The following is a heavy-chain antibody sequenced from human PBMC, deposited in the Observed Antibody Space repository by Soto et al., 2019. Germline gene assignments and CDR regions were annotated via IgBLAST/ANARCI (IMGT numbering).Heavy chain of an antibody. CDR3: AKTPQSTSPAPRW. Sequence: GGSLRLSCAASGFIFTDYAMSWVRQAPGKGMEWVSAISGSGVATYYADSVKGRFTISRDNSENTLYLEIHTLTAEDTAVYYCAKTPQSTSPAPRWWGQGTLVTVSS. J-gene: IGHJ4*02. D-gene: IGHD2-2*01. CDR2: ISGSGVAT. V-gene: IGHV3-23*01. CDR1: GFIFTDYA.